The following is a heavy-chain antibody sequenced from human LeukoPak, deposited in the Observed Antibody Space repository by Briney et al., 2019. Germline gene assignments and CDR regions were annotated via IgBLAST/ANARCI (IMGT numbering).Heavy chain of an antibody. CDR2: FDPEEAKM. V-gene: IGHV1-24*01. CDR1: GNSLSELS. CDR3: TTRSGDFWSGFVN. Sequence: ASVTVSCKVSGNSLSELSIQWVRQAPGKGLECMAGFDPEEAKMGYAQNFQGRVTMTKDTSKHTVYLQMNGLRSDDTAVYYCTTRSGDFWSGFVNWGKGTRVTVST. D-gene: IGHD3-3*01. J-gene: IGHJ4*02.